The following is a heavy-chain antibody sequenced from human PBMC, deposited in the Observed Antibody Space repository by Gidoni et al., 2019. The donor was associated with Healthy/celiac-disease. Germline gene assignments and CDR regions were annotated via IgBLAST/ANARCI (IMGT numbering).Heavy chain of an antibody. CDR2: IIPILNIP. Sequence: QVQLVQSGAEVNNPGSSVKVSCKASGGTFSSYTINWVRQAPGQGLEWMGRIIPILNIPNYAQKFQDRVTITADKSTSTAYMELTSLRSEDTAVYYCATSPGYGDISNMDVWGQGTTVTVSS. V-gene: IGHV1-69*02. CDR1: GGTFSSYT. CDR3: ATSPGYGDISNMDV. J-gene: IGHJ6*02. D-gene: IGHD4-17*01.